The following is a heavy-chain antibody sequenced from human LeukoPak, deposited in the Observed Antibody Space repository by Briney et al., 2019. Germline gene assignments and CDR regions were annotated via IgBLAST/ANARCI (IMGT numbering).Heavy chain of an antibody. J-gene: IGHJ4*02. CDR2: FDPEDGET. CDR1: GYTLTELS. CDR3: ATELGYCSSTSCPLGY. Sequence: GASVKVSCKVSGYTLTELSMHWVRQAPGKVLEWMGGFDPEDGETIYAQKFQGRVTMTEDTSTDTAYMELSSLRSEDTAVYYCATELGYCSSTSCPLGYWGQRTLVTVSS. V-gene: IGHV1-24*01. D-gene: IGHD2-2*01.